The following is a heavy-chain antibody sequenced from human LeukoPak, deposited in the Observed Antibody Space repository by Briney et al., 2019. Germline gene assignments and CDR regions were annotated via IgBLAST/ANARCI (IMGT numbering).Heavy chain of an antibody. D-gene: IGHD3-10*01. J-gene: IGHJ5*02. Sequence: PSETLSLTCTVSGGSISSYYWSWLRQPPGKGLEWIGYIYYSGSTNYNPSLKRRVTISVDTSKNQFSLKLSSVTAADTAVYYCARSLGIVGRSNWFDPWGQGTLVTVSS. CDR2: IYYSGST. V-gene: IGHV4-59*01. CDR1: GGSISSYY. CDR3: ARSLGIVGRSNWFDP.